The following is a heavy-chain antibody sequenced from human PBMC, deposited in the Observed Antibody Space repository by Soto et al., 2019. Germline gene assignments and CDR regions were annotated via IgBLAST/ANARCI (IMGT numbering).Heavy chain of an antibody. CDR1: GDSVSSNSAA. CDR2: TYYRSKWYN. J-gene: IGHJ3*02. Sequence: SETLSLTCAISGDSVSSNSAAWNCIRQSPSRGLEWLGRTYYRSKWYNDYAVSVKSRITINPDTSKNQFSLQLNSVTPEDTAVYYCARVWAHDLAEDAFDIWGQGTMVTVSS. V-gene: IGHV6-1*01. D-gene: IGHD3-16*01. CDR3: ARVWAHDLAEDAFDI.